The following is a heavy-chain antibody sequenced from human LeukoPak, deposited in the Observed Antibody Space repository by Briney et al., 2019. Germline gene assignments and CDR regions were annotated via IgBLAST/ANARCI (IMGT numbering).Heavy chain of an antibody. CDR2: ISSGSDYI. D-gene: IGHD3-16*01. Sequence: GGSLRLSCAASGFTFSSYEMNWVRQAPGKGLEWVSSISSGSDYIYYADSVKGRFTISRDNAKNSLYLQMNSLRAEDTAIYYCARDPWGTHAYWGQGTLVTVSS. CDR3: ARDPWGTHAY. CDR1: GFTFSSYE. J-gene: IGHJ4*02. V-gene: IGHV3-21*01.